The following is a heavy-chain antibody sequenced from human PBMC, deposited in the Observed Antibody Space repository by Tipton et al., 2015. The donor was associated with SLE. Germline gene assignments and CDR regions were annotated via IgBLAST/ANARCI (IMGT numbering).Heavy chain of an antibody. D-gene: IGHD2-21*01. CDR3: ARGGDPDYFDY. CDR1: GDSISNNY. J-gene: IGHJ4*02. CDR2: IFHTGTP. Sequence: TLSLTCTVSGDSISNNYWSWIRQPPGKGLEWIGNIFHTGTPNYSASLKSRVTMLLDTSKNEFSLKLTSVTAADSAVYYCARGGDPDYFDYWGQGTRVTVSS. V-gene: IGHV4-59*01.